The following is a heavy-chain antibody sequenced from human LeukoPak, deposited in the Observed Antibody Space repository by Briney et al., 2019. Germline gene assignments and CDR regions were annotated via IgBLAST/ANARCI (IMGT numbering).Heavy chain of an antibody. CDR3: ARHLPHCTNGVRYSEHFDY. D-gene: IGHD2-8*01. CDR1: GGSINSYY. V-gene: IGHV4-59*08. J-gene: IGHJ4*02. CDR2: IYYSGST. Sequence: SETLSLTCTVSGGSINSYYWSWIRQPPGKGLEWIGYIYYSGSTYYNPSLKSRVTISVDTSKKQFSLKLTSVTAADTAVYYCARHLPHCTNGVRYSEHFDYWGQGTLVTVSS.